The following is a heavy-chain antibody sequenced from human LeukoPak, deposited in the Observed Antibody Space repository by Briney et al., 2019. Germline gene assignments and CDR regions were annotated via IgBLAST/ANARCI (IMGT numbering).Heavy chain of an antibody. CDR2: IYTSGST. CDR3: ARYPGWSVQLERRASNYFDF. J-gene: IGHJ4*02. D-gene: IGHD1-1*01. V-gene: IGHV4-4*07. CDR1: GGSISSYY. Sequence: SETLSLTCTVSGGSISSYYWSWIRQPAGKGLEWIGRIYTSGSTNYNPSLKSRVAISVDTSKSQFSLKLTSVTAADTAVYFCARYPGWSVQLERRASNYFDFWSQGTLVTVSS.